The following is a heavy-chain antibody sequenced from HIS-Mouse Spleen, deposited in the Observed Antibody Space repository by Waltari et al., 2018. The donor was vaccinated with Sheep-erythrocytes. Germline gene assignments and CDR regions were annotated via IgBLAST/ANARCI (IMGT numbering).Heavy chain of an antibody. D-gene: IGHD1-26*01. Sequence: EVQLVESGGGLVQPGGSLRLSCAASGFTFSSYWIHWVRHAPGKGLVWVSRIKSDGSSTSYADSVKGRFTISRDNAKNTLYLQMNSLRAEDTAVYYCARDPYSGSYFNAFDIWGQGTMVTVSS. CDR3: ARDPYSGSYFNAFDI. CDR2: IKSDGSST. V-gene: IGHV3-74*01. J-gene: IGHJ3*02. CDR1: GFTFSSYW.